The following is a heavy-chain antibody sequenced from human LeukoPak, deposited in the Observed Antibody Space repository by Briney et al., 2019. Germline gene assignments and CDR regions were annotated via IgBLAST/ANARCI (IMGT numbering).Heavy chain of an antibody. D-gene: IGHD1-26*01. J-gene: IGHJ5*02. CDR1: GFTFSSYW. Sequence: PGGSLRLSCAASGFTFSSYWMSWVRQAPGKGLEWVANIKQDGSEKYYVDSVKGRFTISRDNSKNTLYLQMNSLRAEDTAVYYCAKDRRLYSGSYYGPLGNPWGQGTLVTVSS. CDR2: IKQDGSEK. V-gene: IGHV3-7*01. CDR3: AKDRRLYSGSYYGPLGNP.